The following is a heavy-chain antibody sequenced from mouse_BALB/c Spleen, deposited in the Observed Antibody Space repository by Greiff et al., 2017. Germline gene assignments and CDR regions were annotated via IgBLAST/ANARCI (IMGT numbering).Heavy chain of an antibody. CDR2: ISDGGSYT. D-gene: IGHD2-3*01. V-gene: IGHV5-4*02. CDR3: ARPDGYYYYFDY. J-gene: IGHJ2*01. CDR1: GFTFSDYY. Sequence: DVMLVESGGGLVKPGGSLKLSCAASGFTFSDYYMYWVRQTPEKRLEWVATISDGGSYTYYPDSVKGRFTISRDNAKNNLYLQMSSLKSEDTAMYYCARPDGYYYYFDYWGQGTTLTVSS.